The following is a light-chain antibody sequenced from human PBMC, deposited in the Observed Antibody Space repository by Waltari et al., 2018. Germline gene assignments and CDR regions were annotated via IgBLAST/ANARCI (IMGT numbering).Light chain of an antibody. Sequence: HSALTQPASVSGSPGQSISISCAGTTSDIGAYDLCSWYQKYPGKAPKLIIYEVKNRPSDISPRFSASKSGDTASLTISGLQAEDEAEYYCASYVNSFALVFGGGTKVSVL. V-gene: IGLV2-14*01. J-gene: IGLJ2*01. CDR2: EVK. CDR3: ASYVNSFALV. CDR1: TSDIGAYDL.